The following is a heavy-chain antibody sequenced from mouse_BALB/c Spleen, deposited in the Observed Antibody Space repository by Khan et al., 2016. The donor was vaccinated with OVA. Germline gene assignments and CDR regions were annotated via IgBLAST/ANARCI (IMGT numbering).Heavy chain of an antibody. CDR3: ARNTLMITAVMDY. CDR1: GFSLTSYG. J-gene: IGHJ4*01. D-gene: IGHD2-4*01. V-gene: IGHV2-6*02. CDR2: IWSDGKT. Sequence: QVQLKQSGPGLVAPSQSLSITCTVSGFSLTSYGVHWVRQPPGKGLEWLVVIWSDGKTTYNSTLKSRLSISKDNSKSQVFLKMNSLQTDDTAMYNCARNTLMITAVMDYWGQGTSVTVSS.